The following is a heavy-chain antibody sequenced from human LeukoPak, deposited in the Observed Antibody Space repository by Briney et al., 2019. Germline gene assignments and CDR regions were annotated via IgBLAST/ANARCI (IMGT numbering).Heavy chain of an antibody. CDR3: ARGYCSSTSCQYYFDY. Sequence: ASVKVSCKASGYTFTSYAILWVRQAPGQRLEWLGWINAGNGDTKYSQRFQGRVTITRDTSATTAYMELTSLRSEDTAVYYCARGYCSSTSCQYYFDYWGQGTLVTVSS. CDR2: INAGNGDT. V-gene: IGHV1-3*01. D-gene: IGHD2-2*01. J-gene: IGHJ4*02. CDR1: GYTFTSYA.